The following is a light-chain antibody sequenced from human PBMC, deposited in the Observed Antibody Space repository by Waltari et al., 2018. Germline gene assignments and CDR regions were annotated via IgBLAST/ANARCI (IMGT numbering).Light chain of an antibody. CDR2: KSS. V-gene: IGKV1-5*03. J-gene: IGKJ2*01. CDR3: QHYDNYPVA. Sequence: DIQMTQSPSTLSASVGDRVSITCRASQSISIWLAWYQQRSGKAPKLLISKSSSLESGVLSRFSGSGSGTEFTLTITNLHPDDFATYYCQHYDNYPVAFGQGTKLEIK. CDR1: QSISIW.